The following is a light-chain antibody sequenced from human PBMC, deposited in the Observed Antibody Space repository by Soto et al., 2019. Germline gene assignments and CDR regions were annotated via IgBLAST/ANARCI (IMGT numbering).Light chain of an antibody. CDR2: EVS. J-gene: IGLJ1*01. Sequence: QSALTQPASVSGSPGQSITISCTGTSSDVGGYKYVSWYQQHPGKAPKLMIYEVSNRPSGVSNRFSGSKSGNTASPTISGLQAEDEADYYCSSYTNSNARVFGTGTKVTVL. V-gene: IGLV2-14*01. CDR1: SSDVGGYKY. CDR3: SSYTNSNARV.